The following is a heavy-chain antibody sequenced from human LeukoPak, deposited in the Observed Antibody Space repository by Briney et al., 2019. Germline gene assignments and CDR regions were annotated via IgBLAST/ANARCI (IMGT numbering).Heavy chain of an antibody. CDR1: GGSISSSSYY. V-gene: IGHV4-39*01. D-gene: IGHD5-24*01. Sequence: PSETLSLTCTVSGGSISSSSYYWGWIRQPPGKGLEWIGSIYYSGSTYYNPSLKSRVTISVDTSENQFSLKLSSVTAADTAVYYCARPRGGRVESYAFDIWGQGTMVTVSS. CDR2: IYYSGST. J-gene: IGHJ3*02. CDR3: ARPRGGRVESYAFDI.